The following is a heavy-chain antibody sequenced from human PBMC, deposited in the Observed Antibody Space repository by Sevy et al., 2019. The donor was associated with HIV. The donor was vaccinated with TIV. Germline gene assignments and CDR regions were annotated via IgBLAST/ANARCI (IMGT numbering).Heavy chain of an antibody. CDR3: AGADSGSDVGYYYYYGMDV. D-gene: IGHD5-12*01. J-gene: IGHJ6*02. CDR2: IYSGGST. Sequence: GGSLRLSCAASGFTVSSNYLSWVRQAPGKGLEWVSVIYSGGSTYYADSVKGRFTISRDSSKNTLYLPMNSLRAEDTAVYYCAGADSGSDVGYYYYYGMDVWGQGTTVTVSS. V-gene: IGHV3-53*01. CDR1: GFTVSSNY.